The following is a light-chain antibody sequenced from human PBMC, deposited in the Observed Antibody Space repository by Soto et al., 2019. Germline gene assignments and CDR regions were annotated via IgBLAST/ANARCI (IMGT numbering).Light chain of an antibody. J-gene: IGKJ1*01. V-gene: IGKV3-15*01. Sequence: EKVMTQSPATLSMSPGERATLSCRASQSVSSSLAWYQQKPGQAPRLLIYGASTRATGIPARFSGSGSGTEFTLTISSLQSEDFAVYYCQQYSNWPSWTFGQGTKVEVK. CDR1: QSVSSS. CDR3: QQYSNWPSWT. CDR2: GAS.